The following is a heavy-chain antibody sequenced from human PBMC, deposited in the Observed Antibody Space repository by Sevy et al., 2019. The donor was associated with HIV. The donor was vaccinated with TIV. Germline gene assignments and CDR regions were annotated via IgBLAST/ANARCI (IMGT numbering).Heavy chain of an antibody. CDR2: ISYSGSS. J-gene: IGHJ4*02. Sequence: SETLSLTCTVSDDSINNDLYYWGWLRQPPGKELEWIGTISYSGSSSYNPSLQSRVTMSVNTSKDHFSLKLNSVTAAGSAVYYCARATYDPAYSKRPSFDHRGQGALVTVSS. V-gene: IGHV4-39*02. CDR1: DDSINNDLYY. CDR3: ARATYDPAYSKRPSFDH. D-gene: IGHD5-12*01.